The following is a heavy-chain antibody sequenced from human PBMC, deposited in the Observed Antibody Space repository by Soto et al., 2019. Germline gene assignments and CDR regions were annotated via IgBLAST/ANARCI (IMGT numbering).Heavy chain of an antibody. CDR2: IYWDDDK. CDR3: VRASGGGNSAYFDY. V-gene: IGHV2-5*02. Sequence: QITLKESGPTLVKPTQTLTLTCTFSGFSLSSSDVGVGWIRQPPGKALEWLALIYWDDDKRYSPSLKSRLTISKDTSRNQVVITGTNLDPVDTATYYCVRASGGGNSAYFDYWGQGTLVTVSS. D-gene: IGHD2-21*02. CDR1: GFSLSSSDVG. J-gene: IGHJ4*02.